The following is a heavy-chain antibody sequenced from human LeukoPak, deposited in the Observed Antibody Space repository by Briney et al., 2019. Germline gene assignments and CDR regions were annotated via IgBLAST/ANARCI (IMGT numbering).Heavy chain of an antibody. V-gene: IGHV4-34*01. J-gene: IGHJ6*02. CDR2: INHRGST. Sequence: NPSETLSLTCAVYGGSFSGYYWSWFRQPPEKGLEWIGEINHRGSTNYNPSLKSRVTISVDTSKNQFSLKLSSVTAADTAVYYCARLAAYSSSCCPYYYYGMDVWGQGTTVAVSS. CDR1: GGSFSGYY. D-gene: IGHD6-6*01. CDR3: ARLAAYSSSCCPYYYYGMDV.